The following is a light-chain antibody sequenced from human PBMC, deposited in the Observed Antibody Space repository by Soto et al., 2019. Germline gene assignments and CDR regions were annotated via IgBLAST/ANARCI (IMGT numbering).Light chain of an antibody. V-gene: IGKV3-11*01. Sequence: EILLTQSPGTLSLSPGERATLSFRASQSISSNLAWYQQKPGQAPSLLIYDTSSRATGIPDRFSGSGSGTDFTLTISSLEPEDFAVYYCQQRSNWPWTFGQGTKVDI. J-gene: IGKJ1*01. CDR3: QQRSNWPWT. CDR2: DTS. CDR1: QSISSN.